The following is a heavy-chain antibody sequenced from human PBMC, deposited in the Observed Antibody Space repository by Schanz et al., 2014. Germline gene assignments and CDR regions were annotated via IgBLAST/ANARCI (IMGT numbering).Heavy chain of an antibody. CDR1: GFSFSDYS. Sequence: EVRLVESGGGLVEPGGSLRLSCAASGFSFSDYSMSWVRQAPGKGLEWVSSLSGGSSYIFYADSVKGRFTISRDNARYSLYLEMTSLRGEDTAVYYCARENLNWEAFDIWGQGTVVTVSS. V-gene: IGHV3-21*04. J-gene: IGHJ3*02. D-gene: IGHD7-27*01. CDR2: LSGGSSYI. CDR3: ARENLNWEAFDI.